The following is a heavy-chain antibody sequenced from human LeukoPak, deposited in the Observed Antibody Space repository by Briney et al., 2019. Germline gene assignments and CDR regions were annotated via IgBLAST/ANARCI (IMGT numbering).Heavy chain of an antibody. J-gene: IGHJ4*02. Sequence: GGSLRLSCAASGFTFSSYAMSWVRQAPGKGLEWVSSISSGSTYIYYADSVKGRFTVSRDNAKNSLYLQMNSLRAEDTAVYYCARGRTSGGMTTEIDFWGQGTLVTVSS. CDR1: GFTFSSYA. V-gene: IGHV3-21*01. D-gene: IGHD4-11*01. CDR3: ARGRTSGGMTTEIDF. CDR2: ISSGSTYI.